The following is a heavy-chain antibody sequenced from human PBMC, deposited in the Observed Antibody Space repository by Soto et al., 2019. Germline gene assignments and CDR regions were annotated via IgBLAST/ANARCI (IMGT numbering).Heavy chain of an antibody. CDR2: IQSYGSNYAE. V-gene: IGHV3-74*01. CDR3: ASDRGVPDACEI. CDR1: GFNFSPYW. D-gene: IGHD3-10*01. Sequence: EVQLVESGGGLAQPGGSLRLSCAASGFNFSPYWMNWVRQAAGKGLEWVSRIQSYGSNYAESYADSVKGRFTISGDNAKNMLYLPMNSLRVEGTGVCFCASDRGVPDACEIWGQGTMVTVSS. J-gene: IGHJ3*02.